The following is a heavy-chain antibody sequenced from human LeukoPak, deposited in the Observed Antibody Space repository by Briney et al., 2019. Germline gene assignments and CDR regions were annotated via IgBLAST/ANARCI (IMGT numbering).Heavy chain of an antibody. Sequence: AGSLRLSCAASGFTFSSYGMHCVRQAPGKGLEWVAVISYDGSNKYYADSVKGRFTISRDNSKNTLYLQMNSLRAEDTAVYYCAKAQQLVLYYYYGMDVWGQGTTVTVSS. D-gene: IGHD6-13*01. V-gene: IGHV3-30*18. CDR3: AKAQQLVLYYYYGMDV. CDR2: ISYDGSNK. J-gene: IGHJ6*02. CDR1: GFTFSSYG.